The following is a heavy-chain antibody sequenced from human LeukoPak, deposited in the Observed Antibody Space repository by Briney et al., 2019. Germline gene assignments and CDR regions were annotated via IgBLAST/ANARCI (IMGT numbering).Heavy chain of an antibody. Sequence: SETLSLTCIVSGGSISSSTYYWAWIRQPPGKGLEWIGNIYYSGSTYYNPSLKSRVTISVDTSKNQFSLKLSSVTAADTAVYYCARDALITMVRGVINGFDYWGQGTLVTVSS. D-gene: IGHD3-10*01. CDR2: IYYSGST. J-gene: IGHJ4*02. V-gene: IGHV4-39*07. CDR1: GGSISSSTYY. CDR3: ARDALITMVRGVINGFDY.